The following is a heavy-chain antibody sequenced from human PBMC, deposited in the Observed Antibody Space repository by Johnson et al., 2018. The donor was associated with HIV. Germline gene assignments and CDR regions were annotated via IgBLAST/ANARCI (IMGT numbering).Heavy chain of an antibody. CDR3: ARDGGHYCSSTGCWNKHAFDV. CDR1: GFTVSSNY. J-gene: IGHJ3*01. Sequence: VQLVESGGGLIQPGGSLRLSCAASGFTVSSNYMSWVRQAPGKGLEWVSVIYSGGSTYYADSVKGRFTISRDNSKNTLYLQMNSLRAEDTAVYYCARDGGHYCSSTGCWNKHAFDVWGQGTM. CDR2: IYSGGST. D-gene: IGHD2-2*01. V-gene: IGHV3-53*01.